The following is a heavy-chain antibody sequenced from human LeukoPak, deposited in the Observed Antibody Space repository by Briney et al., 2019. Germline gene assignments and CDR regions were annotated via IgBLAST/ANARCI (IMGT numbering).Heavy chain of an antibody. CDR1: GGSISGYY. D-gene: IGHD2-15*01. Sequence: PSETLSLTCSVSGGSISGYYWSWIRQPPGKGLEWIGYISYSGSTNYNPSLKSRVTISVHTSKNQFSLKLTSVTAADTAVYYCASLMVAGYYYYGMDVWGQGTTVTVSS. J-gene: IGHJ6*02. CDR3: ASLMVAGYYYYGMDV. V-gene: IGHV4-59*08. CDR2: ISYSGST.